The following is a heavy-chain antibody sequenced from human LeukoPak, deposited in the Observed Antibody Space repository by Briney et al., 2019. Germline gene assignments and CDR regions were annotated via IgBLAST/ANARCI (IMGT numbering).Heavy chain of an antibody. CDR1: GFTVSSNY. V-gene: IGHV3-53*05. J-gene: IGHJ4*02. CDR3: ARGPGLAMGKGYFDY. Sequence: GGSLRLSCAASGFTVSSNYMSWVRQAPGKGLEWVSAIYSGGRIYYADTVKGRFTISRDNTRNTLYLEVNSLRTDDTAVYYCARGPGLAMGKGYFDYCGQGTLVTVSS. D-gene: IGHD5-18*01. CDR2: IYSGGRI.